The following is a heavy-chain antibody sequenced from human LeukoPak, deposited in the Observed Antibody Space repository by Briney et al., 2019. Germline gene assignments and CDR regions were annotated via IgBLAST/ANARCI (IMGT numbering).Heavy chain of an antibody. V-gene: IGHV1-8*01. Sequence: ASVKVSCKASGYTFTSYDINWVRQATGQGLEWMGWMNPNSGNTGYAQKFQGRVTMTRNTSISTAYMELSSLRSEDTAVYYCARRYSSSWYNYYYYYMDVWGKGTTVTISS. CDR2: MNPNSGNT. D-gene: IGHD6-13*01. J-gene: IGHJ6*03. CDR1: GYTFTSYD. CDR3: ARRYSSSWYNYYYYYMDV.